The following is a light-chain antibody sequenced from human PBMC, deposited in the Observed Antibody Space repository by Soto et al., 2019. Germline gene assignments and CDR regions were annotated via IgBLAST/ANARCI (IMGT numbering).Light chain of an antibody. V-gene: IGLV3-21*02. Sequence: SSELTQAPSVSVAPGQTARITCGGKDVGSKSVHWYQQKPGQAPVLVVYDDSDRPSGIPERFSGSNSGNTATLTISRVEVGDEADYSCQVWDSSSDHYVFGTGTKVTVL. J-gene: IGLJ1*01. CDR1: DVGSKS. CDR2: DDS. CDR3: QVWDSSSDHYV.